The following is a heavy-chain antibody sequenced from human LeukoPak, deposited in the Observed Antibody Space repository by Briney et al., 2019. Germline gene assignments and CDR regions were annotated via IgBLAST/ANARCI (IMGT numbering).Heavy chain of an antibody. J-gene: IGHJ3*02. CDR2: INPNSGGT. CDR3: AGEDNSSGYRPFDI. Sequence: ASVKVSCKASGYTFTGYYMHWVRQAPGQGLEWMGRINPNSGGTNYAQKFQGRVTMTRDMSMSTAYMELSRLRSVDTAVYYCAGEDNSSGYRPFDIWGQGTMVTVPS. CDR1: GYTFTGYY. V-gene: IGHV1-2*06. D-gene: IGHD3-22*01.